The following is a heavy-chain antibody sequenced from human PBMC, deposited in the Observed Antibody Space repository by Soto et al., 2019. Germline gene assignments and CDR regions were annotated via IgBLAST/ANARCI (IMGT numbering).Heavy chain of an antibody. Sequence: HPGGSLRLSCAASGFTFSSYSMNWVRQAPGKGLEWVSYISSSSSTIYYADSVKGRFTISRDNAKNSLYLQMNSPRDEDTAVYYCARDQNQPYYDFWSGYLSQTYYYYGMDVWGQGTTVTVSS. CDR1: GFTFSSYS. CDR3: ARDQNQPYYDFWSGYLSQTYYYYGMDV. D-gene: IGHD3-3*01. J-gene: IGHJ6*02. V-gene: IGHV3-48*02. CDR2: ISSSSSTI.